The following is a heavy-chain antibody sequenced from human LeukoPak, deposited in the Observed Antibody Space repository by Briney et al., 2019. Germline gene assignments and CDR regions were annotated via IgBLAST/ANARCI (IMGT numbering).Heavy chain of an antibody. V-gene: IGHV3-30-3*01. D-gene: IGHD4-11*01. Sequence: SGGSLRLSCAASGFTFSSYAMHWVRQAPGKGLEWVAVISYDGSNKYYADSVKGRFTISRDNSKNTLYLQMNSLRAEDTAVYYCARDSHSNYGYYYYYMDVWGKGTTVTVSS. CDR1: GFTFSSYA. J-gene: IGHJ6*03. CDR2: ISYDGSNK. CDR3: ARDSHSNYGYYYYYMDV.